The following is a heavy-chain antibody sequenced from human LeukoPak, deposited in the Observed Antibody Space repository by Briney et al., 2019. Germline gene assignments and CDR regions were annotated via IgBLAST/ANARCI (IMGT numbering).Heavy chain of an antibody. Sequence: GESLKISCQVSGYIFIHYWIGWVRQMPGKGLESMGIIYPADSDTTYSPSFQGQVTISADKSISTIYLQWSSLKASDTAMYYCARQSRDGSKTRGYYFDYWGQGTLVTVSS. CDR2: IYPADSDT. CDR1: GYIFIHYW. D-gene: IGHD3-10*01. J-gene: IGHJ4*02. V-gene: IGHV5-51*01. CDR3: ARQSRDGSKTRGYYFDY.